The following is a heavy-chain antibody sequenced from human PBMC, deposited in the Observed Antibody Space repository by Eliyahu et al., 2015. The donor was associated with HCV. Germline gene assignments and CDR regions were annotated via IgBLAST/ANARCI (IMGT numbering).Heavy chain of an antibody. Sequence: EVQLVESGGGLVQPGGSLRLSCAASGFTFSTYWMTWVRQAPGKGLEWVANIKQDGSEKYYVDSVKGRFTISRDNAKNSLYLQMNSLRAEDTAVYYCARYPFWSGYVEIRYWGQGTLVTVSS. V-gene: IGHV3-7*01. D-gene: IGHD3-3*01. CDR1: GFTFSTYW. J-gene: IGHJ4*02. CDR3: ARYPFWSGYVEIRY. CDR2: IKQDGSEK.